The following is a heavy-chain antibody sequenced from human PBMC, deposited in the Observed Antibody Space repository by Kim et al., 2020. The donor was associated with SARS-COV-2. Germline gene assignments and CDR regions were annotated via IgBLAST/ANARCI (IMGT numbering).Heavy chain of an antibody. D-gene: IGHD5-18*01. CDR2: IKSKTDGGTT. CDR3: TTDYVDTAMVTY. Sequence: GGSLRLSCAASGFTFSNAWMSWVRQAPGKGLEWVGRIKSKTDGGTTDYAAPVKGRFTISRDDSKNTLYLQMNSLKTEDTAVYYCTTDYVDTAMVTYWGQGTLVTVSS. J-gene: IGHJ4*02. V-gene: IGHV3-15*01. CDR1: GFTFSNAW.